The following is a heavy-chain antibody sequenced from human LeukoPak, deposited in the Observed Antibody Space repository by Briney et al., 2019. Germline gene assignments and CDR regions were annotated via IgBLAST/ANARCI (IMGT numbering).Heavy chain of an antibody. D-gene: IGHD3-22*01. V-gene: IGHV1-69*13. CDR1: GGAFSSYA. Sequence: SVKVSCKASGGAFSSYAISWVRQAPGQGLEWMGGIIPIFGTANYAQKFQGRVTITAGESTSTAYMELSSLRSEDTAVYYCARGASEYYYDSSGLILPSWGQGTLVTVSS. CDR2: IIPIFGTA. CDR3: ARGASEYYYDSSGLILPS. J-gene: IGHJ5*02.